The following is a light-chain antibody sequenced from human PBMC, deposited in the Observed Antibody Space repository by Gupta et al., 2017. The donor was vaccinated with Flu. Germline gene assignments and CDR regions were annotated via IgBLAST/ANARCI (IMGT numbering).Light chain of an antibody. Sequence: EILLTQSPGTVSLSPGERATLSCRASQSLRTSSLAWYQQKPGQPPRLLISGTSNRATGIPDRFSGSGYGTDFTLTISRREQEDSAIYYCQQYQRALTLTFGGGTKVEI. J-gene: IGKJ4*01. CDR2: GTS. CDR1: QSLRTSS. V-gene: IGKV3-20*01. CDR3: QQYQRALTLT.